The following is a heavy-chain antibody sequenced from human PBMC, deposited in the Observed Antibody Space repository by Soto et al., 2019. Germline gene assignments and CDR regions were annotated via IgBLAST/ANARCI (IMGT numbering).Heavy chain of an antibody. D-gene: IGHD5-12*01. CDR3: ARGDSGYDPLDY. CDR1: GGSISSSNW. CDR2: IYHIGST. J-gene: IGHJ4*02. V-gene: IGHV4-4*02. Sequence: QVQLQESGPGLVKPSGTLSLTCAVSGGSISSSNWWSWVRQPPGKGVEWIGEIYHIGSTNYNPSLKRRVTISVDKSKNPFSLKLSSVTAADTAVYYCARGDSGYDPLDYWGQGTLVTVSS.